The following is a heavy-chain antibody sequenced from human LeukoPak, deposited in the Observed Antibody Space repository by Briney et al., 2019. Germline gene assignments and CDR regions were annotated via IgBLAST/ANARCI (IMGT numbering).Heavy chain of an antibody. CDR1: GGSISSYY. V-gene: IGHV4-59*08. CDR2: IYYSGST. D-gene: IGHD4-17*01. J-gene: IGHJ3*02. CDR3: ARFMTTVTTGAFDI. Sequence: KTSETLSLTCTVSGGSISSYYWSWIRQPPGKGLEWIGYIYYSGSTNYNPSLKSRVTISVDTSKNQFPLKLNSVTAADTAVYYCARFMTTVTTGAFDIWGQGTMVTVSS.